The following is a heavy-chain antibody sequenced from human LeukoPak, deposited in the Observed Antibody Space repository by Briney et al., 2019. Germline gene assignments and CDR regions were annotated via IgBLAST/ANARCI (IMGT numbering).Heavy chain of an antibody. CDR2: IYYSGST. D-gene: IGHD1-26*01. J-gene: IGHJ4*02. CDR3: AGIGANGDY. V-gene: IGHV4-59*01. CDR1: GDSINNYY. Sequence: SETLSLTCTVSGDSINNYYWSWIRQPPGMGLEWIGYIYYSGSTNYNPSLKSRVTISVDTSKNHFSLKLSSVTAADTAVYFCAGIGANGDYWGQGTLVTVSS.